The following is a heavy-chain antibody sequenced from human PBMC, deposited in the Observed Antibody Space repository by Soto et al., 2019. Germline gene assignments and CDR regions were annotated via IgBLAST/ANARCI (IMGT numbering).Heavy chain of an antibody. CDR2: IYYGGSI. CDR1: GGSISSGY. Sequence: SETLSLTCSVSGGSISSGYWTWIRQPPGKGLEWIGYIYYGGSINYNPSLKSRVIISVDTAKNQFSLRLSSVTAADTAVYYCKGAYYDINGYSLDPWGQGTSVTVSS. J-gene: IGHJ5*02. V-gene: IGHV4-59*01. CDR3: KGAYYDINGYSLDP. D-gene: IGHD3-22*01.